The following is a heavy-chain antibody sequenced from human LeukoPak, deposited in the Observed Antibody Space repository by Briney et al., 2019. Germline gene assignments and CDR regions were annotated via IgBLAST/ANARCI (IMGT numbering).Heavy chain of an antibody. Sequence: TGGSLRLSCATSGFTFSSYSMNWVRQAPGKGLEWVSSISSSSSYIYYADSVKGRFTISRDNAKKSLYLQMNSLRAEDTAVYYCARATTYDILTGFSDYWGQGTLVTVSS. CDR1: GFTFSSYS. CDR3: ARATTYDILTGFSDY. V-gene: IGHV3-21*01. D-gene: IGHD3-9*01. J-gene: IGHJ4*02. CDR2: ISSSSSYI.